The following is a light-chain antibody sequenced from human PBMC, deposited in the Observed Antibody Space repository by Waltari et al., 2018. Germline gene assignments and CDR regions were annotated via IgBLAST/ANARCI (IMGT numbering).Light chain of an antibody. CDR3: QAWESSTADVV. Sequence: SYELTQPPSVSVSPGQTATLTCPGDRLGQKYTYWYQQKPGQSPLLVMYEDTKRPPGIPERFSGSNSGNTATLTISGTHGLDEADYYCQAWESSTADVVFGGGTKLTVL. J-gene: IGLJ2*01. V-gene: IGLV3-1*01. CDR1: RLGQKY. CDR2: EDT.